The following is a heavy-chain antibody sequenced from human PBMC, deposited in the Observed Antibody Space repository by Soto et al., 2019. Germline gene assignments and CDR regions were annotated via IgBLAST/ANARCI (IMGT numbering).Heavy chain of an antibody. Sequence: GESLKISCPGFGYTFTTFWISWVRQMPGKGLEWMGRIDPRDSQTNYSPSFQGHVTISVDKSISTAYLQWDSLKASDTAMYYCARLFCSTDTGDSWFDPWGQGTLVTVSS. D-gene: IGHD1-26*01. CDR3: ARLFCSTDTGDSWFDP. V-gene: IGHV5-10-1*01. J-gene: IGHJ5*02. CDR2: IDPRDSQT. CDR1: GYTFTTFW.